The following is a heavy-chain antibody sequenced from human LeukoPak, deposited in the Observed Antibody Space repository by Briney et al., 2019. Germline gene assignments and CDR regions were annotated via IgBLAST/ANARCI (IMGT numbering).Heavy chain of an antibody. CDR1: GGSVSSGSYY. Sequence: SETLSLTCTVSGGSVSSGSYYWSWIRQPPGKGLEWIGYIYYSGSTNYNSSLKSRVTISVDTSKNQFSLKLSSVTAADTAVYYCARGVTGTTGDWGQGTLVTVSS. CDR2: IYYSGST. J-gene: IGHJ4*02. D-gene: IGHD1-20*01. V-gene: IGHV4-61*01. CDR3: ARGVTGTTGD.